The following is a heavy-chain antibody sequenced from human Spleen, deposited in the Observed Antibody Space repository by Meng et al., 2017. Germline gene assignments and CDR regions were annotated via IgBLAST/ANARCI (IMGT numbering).Heavy chain of an antibody. D-gene: IGHD3-22*01. CDR3: ASTYYYDSSGYYDAFDI. J-gene: IGHJ3*02. CDR2: IFYTGTT. CDR1: GGSISIISYR. Sequence: SETLSLTCTVSGGSISIISYRWGWIRQSPGKGLEWIGSIFYTGTTYYNPSLKSRVTMSVDTSKNQFSLKLSSVTAADTAVYYCASTYYYDSSGYYDAFDIWGQGTMVTVSS. V-gene: IGHV4-39*07.